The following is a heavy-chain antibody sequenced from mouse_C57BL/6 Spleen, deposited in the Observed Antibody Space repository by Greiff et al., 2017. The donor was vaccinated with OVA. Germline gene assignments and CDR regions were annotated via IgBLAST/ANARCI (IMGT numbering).Heavy chain of an antibody. CDR3: ARRHDGGGFDY. CDR2: INPGSGGT. Sequence: VQLQQSGAELVRPGTSVTVSCKASGYAFTNYLIEWVKQRPGQGLEWIGVINPGSGGTNYNEKFKGKATLTADKSSSTAYMQLSSLTSEGSAVYFCARRHDGGGFDYWGQGTTLTVSS. V-gene: IGHV1-54*01. J-gene: IGHJ2*01. D-gene: IGHD2-14*01. CDR1: GYAFTNYL.